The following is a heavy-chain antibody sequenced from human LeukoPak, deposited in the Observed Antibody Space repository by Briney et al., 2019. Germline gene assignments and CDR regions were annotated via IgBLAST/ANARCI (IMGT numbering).Heavy chain of an antibody. CDR2: IFYTGTT. Sequence: SETLSLTCTVSGGSISISGYYWAWIRRPPGKGPEWIGSIFYTGTTYYNPSLKSRVTISVDTSKNQFSLKLSSVTAADTAVYYCARVSLVSMVRGVHFDYWSQGTLVTVSS. V-gene: IGHV4-39*07. CDR3: ARVSLVSMVRGVHFDY. CDR1: GGSISISGYY. J-gene: IGHJ4*02. D-gene: IGHD3-10*01.